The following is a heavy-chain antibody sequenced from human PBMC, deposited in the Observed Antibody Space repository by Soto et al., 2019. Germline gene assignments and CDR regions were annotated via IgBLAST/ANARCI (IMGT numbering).Heavy chain of an antibody. CDR2: IYHSGST. D-gene: IGHD6-13*01. J-gene: IGHJ4*02. CDR1: GGSISSSNW. CDR3: ARLIAAAYITGEYYFDY. V-gene: IGHV4-4*02. Sequence: QVQLQESGPGLVKPSGTLSLTCAVSGGSISSSNWWSWVRQPPGKGLEWIGEIYHSGSTNYNPSLKSRVTISVDKSKNQFALKLSSVTAADTAVYYCARLIAAAYITGEYYFDYWGQGTLVTVSS.